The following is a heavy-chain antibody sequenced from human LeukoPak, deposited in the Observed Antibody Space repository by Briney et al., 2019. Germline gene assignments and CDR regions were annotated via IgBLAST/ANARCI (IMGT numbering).Heavy chain of an antibody. D-gene: IGHD4-23*01. Sequence: SETLSLTCTVSYDSVSNYYWSWIRQPPGKGLEWIGYIYYSGSTNYNPSLKSRVTISLDTSKNQFSLKLSSVTAADTAVYYCARGDSTVTPKYFQYWGQGTLVTVSS. V-gene: IGHV4-59*02. CDR3: ARGDSTVTPKYFQY. CDR2: IYYSGST. J-gene: IGHJ1*01. CDR1: YDSVSNYY.